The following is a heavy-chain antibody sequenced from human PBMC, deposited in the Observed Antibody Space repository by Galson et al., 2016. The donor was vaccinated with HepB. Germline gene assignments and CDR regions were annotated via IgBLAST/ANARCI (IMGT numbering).Heavy chain of an antibody. Sequence: SETLSLTCAVSGDSVSRNNWWNWVRRPPGKGLEWIGEIYHSGSTRYNTSLKSRVTISLDESKNHLSLKLTSVTAADTAVYYCASGGRRVPFDYWGQGTLVTVSS. CDR1: GDSVSRNNW. CDR2: IYHSGST. J-gene: IGHJ4*02. V-gene: IGHV4-4*02. CDR3: ASGGRRVPFDY. D-gene: IGHD2-2*01.